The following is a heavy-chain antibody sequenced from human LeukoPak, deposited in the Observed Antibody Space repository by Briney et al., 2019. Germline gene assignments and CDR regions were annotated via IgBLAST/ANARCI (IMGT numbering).Heavy chain of an antibody. J-gene: IGHJ6*03. CDR3: ARGKSDCTNGVCYRDYYYYYMDV. CDR2: MNPNRGNR. Sequence: ASVKVSCKASGYTFTSYDINWVRQAPGQGREWRGWMNPNRGNRGYAQKFQGRVTMTRNTSISTAYMELSSLRSEDTAVYYCARGKSDCTNGVCYRDYYYYYMDVWGKGTTVTVSS. CDR1: GYTFTSYD. V-gene: IGHV1-8*01. D-gene: IGHD2-8*01.